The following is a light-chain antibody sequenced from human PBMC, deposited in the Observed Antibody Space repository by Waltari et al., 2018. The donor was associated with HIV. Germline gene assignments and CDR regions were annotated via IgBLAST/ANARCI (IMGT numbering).Light chain of an antibody. CDR3: QQYYHLPRT. J-gene: IGKJ2*01. Sequence: DIQMTQSPSSLSASVGDTVTITCGASQDISNSLAWYQQQPGRAPVLFVYLAYNLQNGVPSRFSARGSGTNFTLTLSSLQPEDLATYYCQQYYHLPRTFGQGTKLQI. V-gene: IGKV1-NL1*01. CDR1: QDISNS. CDR2: LAY.